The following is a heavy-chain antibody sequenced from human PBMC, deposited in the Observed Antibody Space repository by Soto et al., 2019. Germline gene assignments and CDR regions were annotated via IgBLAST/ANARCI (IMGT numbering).Heavy chain of an antibody. V-gene: IGHV3-23*01. J-gene: IGHJ1*01. CDR3: AKNDWSGGPLGGF. D-gene: IGHD2-15*01. Sequence: EVQFLESGGGLVQPGGSLRLSCAVSGFSISSSAFSWVRQTPGKGLEWVSASSGGGGPSHYADSVKGRFTISRDNSKNNLYLPMNSLRAEDTAVYYCAKNDWSGGPLGGFWGRGTLVSVSS. CDR1: GFSISSSA. CDR2: SSGGGGPS.